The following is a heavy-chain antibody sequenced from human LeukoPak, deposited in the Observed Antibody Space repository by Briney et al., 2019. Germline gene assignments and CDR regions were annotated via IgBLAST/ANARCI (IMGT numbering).Heavy chain of an antibody. D-gene: IGHD6-13*01. CDR3: ATKLYSSSWYTRFDFDY. CDR1: GYTFTSYY. J-gene: IGHJ4*02. Sequence: GASVKVSCKASGYTFTSYYMHWVRQAPGQGLEWMGIINPSGGSTIYAQKFQRRVTMTEDTSTDTAYMELSSLRSEDTAVYYCATKLYSSSWYTRFDFDYWGQGTLVTVSS. V-gene: IGHV1-46*01. CDR2: INPSGGST.